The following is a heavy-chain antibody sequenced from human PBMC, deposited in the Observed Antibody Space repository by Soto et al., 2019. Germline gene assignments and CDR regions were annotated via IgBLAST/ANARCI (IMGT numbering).Heavy chain of an antibody. V-gene: IGHV1-3*01. J-gene: IGHJ6*02. CDR3: ARDLHDYDFWGGYLLHTPPYGMDV. CDR2: INAGNGNT. Sequence: TFTSYAMHWVRQAPGQRLEWMGWINAGNGNTKYSQKFQGRVTITRDTSASTAYMELSSLRSEDTAVYYCARDLHDYDFWGGYLLHTPPYGMDVWGQGTTVTVSS. D-gene: IGHD3-3*01. CDR1: TFTSYA.